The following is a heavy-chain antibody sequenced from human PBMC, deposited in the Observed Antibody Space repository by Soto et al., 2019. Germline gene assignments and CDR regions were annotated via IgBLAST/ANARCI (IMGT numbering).Heavy chain of an antibody. CDR1: GGTFSSYA. V-gene: IGHV1-69*13. Sequence: SVPVSCKASGGTFSSYAISWVRQAPGQGLEWMGGIIPIFGTANYAQKFQGRDTITANESTSTAYMELSSLRSEDTAVYYCAEGHIASRPPYYSYYGMDVWGQGTTVTVSS. D-gene: IGHD6-6*01. CDR2: IIPIFGTA. J-gene: IGHJ6*02. CDR3: AEGHIASRPPYYSYYGMDV.